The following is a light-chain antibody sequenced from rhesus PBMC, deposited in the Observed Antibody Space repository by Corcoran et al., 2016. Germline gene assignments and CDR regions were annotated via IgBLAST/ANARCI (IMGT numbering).Light chain of an antibody. CDR3: CSYISGSIFI. CDR2: DVS. V-gene: IGLV2S9*01. CDR1: SNDVGGYND. Sequence: QAALTQPPSVSGSPGQSVTISCTGTSNDVGGYNDVSWYQQHSGTAPRLLIYDVSKRPSGVSDRFSGSKSGNTASLTISGLQAEDEADYFCCSYISGSIFIFGTGTRLTVL. J-gene: IGLJ1*01.